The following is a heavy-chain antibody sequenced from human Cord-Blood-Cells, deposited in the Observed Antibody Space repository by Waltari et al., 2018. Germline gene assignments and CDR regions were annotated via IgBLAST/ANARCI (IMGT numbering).Heavy chain of an antibody. CDR3: ARLSRLEPNFDY. CDR1: GGSISSTSSY. D-gene: IGHD2-2*01. Sequence: QLQLQESGPGLVKPSETLSLTCTVPGGSISSTSSYWGWIRQPPGKGLEWIGSIYYSRSTYYNPSLKSRVTISVDTSKNQFSLKLSSVTAADTAVYYCARLSRLEPNFDYWGQGTLVTVSS. CDR2: IYYSRST. V-gene: IGHV4-39*01. J-gene: IGHJ4*02.